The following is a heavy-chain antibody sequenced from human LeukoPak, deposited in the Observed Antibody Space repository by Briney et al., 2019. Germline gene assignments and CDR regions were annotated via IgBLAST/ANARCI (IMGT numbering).Heavy chain of an antibody. CDR1: GFTFGNYW. D-gene: IGHD2-2*01. J-gene: IGHJ4*02. CDR3: AKGPLRGTAAAIDY. Sequence: GGSLRLSCAASGFTFGNYWMTWVRQAPGKGLEWVAVISYDGRNKHYPDSVKGRFTISRDISTDTLWLQMDSLRTEDTAVYYCAKGPLRGTAAAIDYWGQGTLVTVSS. CDR2: ISYDGRNK. V-gene: IGHV3-30*18.